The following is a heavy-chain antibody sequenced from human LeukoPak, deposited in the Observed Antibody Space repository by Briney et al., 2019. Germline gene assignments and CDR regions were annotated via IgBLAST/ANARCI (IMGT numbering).Heavy chain of an antibody. D-gene: IGHD3-10*01. Sequence: SETLSLTCAVYGGSFSDYHWSWIRQPPGKGLEWIGEITHSGSTYYNPSLKSRVTISVDTSKNQFSLKLSSVTAADTAVYYCARQWFGTYYYYYYMDVWGKGTTVTISS. CDR3: ARQWFGTYYYYYYMDV. CDR2: ITHSGST. V-gene: IGHV4-34*01. J-gene: IGHJ6*03. CDR1: GGSFSDYH.